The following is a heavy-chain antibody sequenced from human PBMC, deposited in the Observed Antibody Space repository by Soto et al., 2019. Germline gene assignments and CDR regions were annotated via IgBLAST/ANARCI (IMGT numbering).Heavy chain of an antibody. D-gene: IGHD2-21*02. J-gene: IGHJ6*02. CDR1: GFSLSTRGVG. V-gene: IGHV2-5*02. CDR3: AHSRCGGDCLQSYPSHYYYGMDV. CDR2: IYWDNDK. Sequence: QITLKESGPTLMKPTQTLTLTCTFSGFSLSTRGVGVGWIRQPPGKALEWLALIYWDNDKRYSPSLRNRLTITKDTSKNXVXLXMXXMDPVDTATYYCAHSRCGGDCLQSYPSHYYYGMDVWGQGTTVTVSS.